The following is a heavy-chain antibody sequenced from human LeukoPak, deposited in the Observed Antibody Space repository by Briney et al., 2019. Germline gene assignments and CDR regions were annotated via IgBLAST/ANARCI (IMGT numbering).Heavy chain of an antibody. Sequence: PGGSLRLSCAASGFTFSSYAMHWVRQAPGKGLEWVAVISYDGSNKYYADSVKGRFTISRDNSKNTLYLQMNSLRAEDTAMYYCARGDGYNFFDCWGQGVLVTVSS. CDR2: ISYDGSNK. CDR3: ARGDGYNFFDC. J-gene: IGHJ4*02. CDR1: GFTFSSYA. D-gene: IGHD5-24*01. V-gene: IGHV3-30*14.